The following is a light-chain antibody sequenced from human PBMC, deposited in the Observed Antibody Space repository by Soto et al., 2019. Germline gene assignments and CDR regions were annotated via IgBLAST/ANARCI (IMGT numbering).Light chain of an antibody. CDR3: MQGTHRTPT. CDR1: QRLVHSDGHTY. J-gene: IGKJ1*01. Sequence: VVTQSPLSLPGTLVQPASISFXSIQRLVHSDGHTYLNCVHHXPGXCPRXXXAKXSIRRSGGPDRLGGSGSGTDFTLNISRVEAEDVGVYYCMQGTHRTPTFGQGTKVDIK. CDR2: KXS. V-gene: IGKV2-30*02.